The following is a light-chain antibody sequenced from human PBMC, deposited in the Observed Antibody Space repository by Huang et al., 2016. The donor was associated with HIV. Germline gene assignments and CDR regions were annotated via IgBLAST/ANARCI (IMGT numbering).Light chain of an antibody. CDR2: GAS. CDR1: QSVRSD. V-gene: IGKV3-15*01. J-gene: IGKJ2*01. Sequence: EIVMTQSPAILSVSPGERATLSCRASQSVRSDLAWYQQTPGQAPRLLIYGASTRATGTPARFSGSGSGTDFTLTISSLQSEDFAVYYCQQYNNWPPYTFGQGTKLEIK. CDR3: QQYNNWPPYT.